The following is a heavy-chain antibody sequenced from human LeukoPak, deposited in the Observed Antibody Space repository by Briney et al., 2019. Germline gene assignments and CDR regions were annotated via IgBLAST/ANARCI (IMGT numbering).Heavy chain of an antibody. Sequence: GESLKISCNGSGYXFTNSWICWVRQMPGKGLEWMGIIYPADSDTRYSPSFQGQVTISADKSISTAYLQWSSLEASDTAMYYCARVTYSGYVGFDPWGQGTLVTVSS. J-gene: IGHJ5*02. V-gene: IGHV5-51*01. D-gene: IGHD5-12*01. CDR2: IYPADSDT. CDR1: GYXFTNSW. CDR3: ARVTYSGYVGFDP.